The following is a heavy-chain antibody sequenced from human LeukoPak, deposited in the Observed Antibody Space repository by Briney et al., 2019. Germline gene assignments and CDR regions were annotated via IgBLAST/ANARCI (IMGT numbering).Heavy chain of an antibody. CDR3: ARDCSGGSCSEYDAFDI. CDR1: GFTFSSYS. D-gene: IGHD2-15*01. V-gene: IGHV3-21*01. Sequence: AGGSLRLSCAASGFTFSSYSMNWVRQAPGKGLEWVSSISSSSSYIYYADSVKGRFTISRDNAKNSLYLQMNSLRAEDTAVYYCARDCSGGSCSEYDAFDIWGQGTMVTVSS. CDR2: ISSSSSYI. J-gene: IGHJ3*02.